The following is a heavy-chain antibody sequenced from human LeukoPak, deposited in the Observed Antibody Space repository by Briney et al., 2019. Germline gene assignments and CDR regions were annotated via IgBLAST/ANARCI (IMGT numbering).Heavy chain of an antibody. CDR2: IYYSGSN. CDR3: AGPGVYCSGGSCFGI. J-gene: IGHJ4*02. CDR1: GGSISSSSYY. D-gene: IGHD2-15*01. Sequence: SETLSLTCTVSGGSISSSSYYWGWIRQPPGKGLEWIGSIYYSGSNYYNPSLKSRVTISVDTSKNQFSLKLSSVTAADTAVYYCAGPGVYCSGGSCFGIWGQGTLVTVSS. V-gene: IGHV4-39*01.